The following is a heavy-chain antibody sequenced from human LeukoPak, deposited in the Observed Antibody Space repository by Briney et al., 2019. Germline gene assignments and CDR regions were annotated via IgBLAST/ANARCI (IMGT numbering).Heavy chain of an antibody. CDR2: VYYSGRT. Sequence: SETLSLTCTVSGVSFGDFYWSWLRQSPGKGLEWIGYVYYSGRTDYSPSLKSRLTISADSSKNQYSLRLTSVTAADTAIYYCASHRRSHGSEYWGQGTLVTVSS. V-gene: IGHV4-59*01. J-gene: IGHJ4*02. CDR1: GVSFGDFY. D-gene: IGHD1-14*01. CDR3: ASHRRSHGSEY.